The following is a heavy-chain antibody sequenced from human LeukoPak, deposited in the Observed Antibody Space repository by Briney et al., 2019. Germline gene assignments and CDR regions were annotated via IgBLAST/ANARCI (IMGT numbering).Heavy chain of an antibody. CDR2: ISYSGSP. CDR1: GASISSYY. J-gene: IGHJ3*02. D-gene: IGHD1-1*01. CDR3: VRLQPNTGEWAFDI. Sequence: PSETLSLTCTVSGASISSYYWSWIRQPPGKGLEWIGYISYSGSPNYNPSLKSRVTISVDTSKNQLSLKLSSVTAADTAVYHCVRLQPNTGEWAFDIWGQGTMVSVSS. V-gene: IGHV4-59*01.